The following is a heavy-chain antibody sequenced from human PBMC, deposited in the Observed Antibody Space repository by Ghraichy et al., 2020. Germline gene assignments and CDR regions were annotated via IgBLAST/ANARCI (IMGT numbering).Heavy chain of an antibody. D-gene: IGHD4-11*01. CDR3: ARNGAGATVGRIDYYYYGMDV. V-gene: IGHV4-59*08. CDR1: GGSISSYH. Sequence: SETLSLTCTVSGGSISSYHWSWIRQPPGKGLEWIGYIYYSGSTNYNPSLKSRVTISVDTSKNQFSLKLSSVTAADTAVYYCARNGAGATVGRIDYYYYGMDVWGQGTTITVSS. CDR2: IYYSGST. J-gene: IGHJ6*02.